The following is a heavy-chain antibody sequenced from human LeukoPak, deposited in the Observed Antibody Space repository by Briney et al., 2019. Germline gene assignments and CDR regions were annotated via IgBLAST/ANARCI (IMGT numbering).Heavy chain of an antibody. Sequence: SETLSLTCAVSGGSISGYYWSWIRQPAGKGLEWIGRIYTSGSTNYNPSLKSRVTISVDTSKNQFSLKLSSVTAADTAVYYCARQFSGYYDSSGYEDDYWGQGTLVTVSS. D-gene: IGHD3-22*01. CDR1: GGSISGYY. V-gene: IGHV4-4*07. CDR3: ARQFSGYYDSSGYEDDY. CDR2: IYTSGST. J-gene: IGHJ4*02.